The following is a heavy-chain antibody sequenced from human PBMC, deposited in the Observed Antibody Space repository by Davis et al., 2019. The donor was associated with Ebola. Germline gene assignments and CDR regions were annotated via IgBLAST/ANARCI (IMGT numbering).Heavy chain of an antibody. Sequence: GESLKISCAASGFTFSDYYMSWIRQAPGKGLEWVSYISSSGSTIYYADSVKGRFTISRDNAKNSLYLQMNSLRAEDTAVYYCARSAVAGTLGYWGQGTLVTVSS. CDR1: GFTFSDYY. CDR3: ARSAVAGTLGY. V-gene: IGHV3-11*01. D-gene: IGHD6-19*01. CDR2: ISSSGSTI. J-gene: IGHJ4*02.